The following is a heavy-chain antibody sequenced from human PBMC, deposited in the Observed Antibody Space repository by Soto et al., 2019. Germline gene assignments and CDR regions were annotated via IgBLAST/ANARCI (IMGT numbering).Heavy chain of an antibody. J-gene: IGHJ6*02. CDR2: ILYDGSKK. CDR1: GFTFSSYG. CDR3: VKDGSSGWPYFDDMDV. Sequence: GGSLRLSCAAPGFTFSSYGMHWVRQAPGKGLEWVAVILYDGSKKYYADSVKGRFTISRDNSKNTLYLQMSSLRAEDTALYYCVKDGSSGWPYFDDMDVWGQGTTVTVSS. D-gene: IGHD6-19*01. V-gene: IGHV3-30*18.